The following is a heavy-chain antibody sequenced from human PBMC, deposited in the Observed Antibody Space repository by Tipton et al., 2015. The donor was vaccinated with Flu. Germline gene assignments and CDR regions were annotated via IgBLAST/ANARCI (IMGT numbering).Heavy chain of an antibody. CDR3: ARGPTVVTPVYAFDV. V-gene: IGHV4-61*02. CDR1: GASISSAAYY. CDR2: IYTSGST. D-gene: IGHD4-23*01. Sequence: TLSLTCTVSGASISSAAYYWSWIRQPAGKGLEWIGRIYTSGSTNDNPSLKSRVSISLDTSKKQFSLKLTSVTAADAAVYYCARGPTVVTPVYAFDVWGQGTMVTVSS. J-gene: IGHJ3*01.